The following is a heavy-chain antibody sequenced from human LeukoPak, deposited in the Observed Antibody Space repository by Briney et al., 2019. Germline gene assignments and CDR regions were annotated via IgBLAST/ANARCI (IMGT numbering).Heavy chain of an antibody. CDR1: GGSISSYY. CDR2: IYYSGST. J-gene: IGHJ3*02. D-gene: IGHD3-22*01. Sequence: SETLSLTCTVSGGSISSYYWSWIRQPPGKGLEWIGYIYYSGSTNYNPSLKSRVTISVDTSKNQFSLKLSSVTAADTAVYYCARDLTLYDSSGYHAFDIWGQGTMVTVSS. V-gene: IGHV4-59*12. CDR3: ARDLTLYDSSGYHAFDI.